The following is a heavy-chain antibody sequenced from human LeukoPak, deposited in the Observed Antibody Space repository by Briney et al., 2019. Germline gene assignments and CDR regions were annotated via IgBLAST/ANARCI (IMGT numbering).Heavy chain of an antibody. CDR3: ASGARVAGTGWFDP. CDR2: IYYSGST. CDR1: GGYISSGGYY. J-gene: IGHJ5*02. D-gene: IGHD6-19*01. V-gene: IGHV4-31*03. Sequence: SQTLSLTCTVSGGYISSGGYYWSWIRQHPGKGLEWIGYIYYSGSTYYNPSLKSRVTISVDTSKNQFSLKLSSVTAADTAVNYGASGARVAGTGWFDPWGQGTLVTVSS.